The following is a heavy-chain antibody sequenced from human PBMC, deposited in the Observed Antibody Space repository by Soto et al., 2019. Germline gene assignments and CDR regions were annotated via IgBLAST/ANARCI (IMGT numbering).Heavy chain of an antibody. CDR1: GFTFSSYA. D-gene: IGHD2-15*01. V-gene: IGHV3-23*01. Sequence: GRSLRLSCAASGFTFSSYAMSWVRQGPGKGLEWVSSISGGGGSTSYADSVKGRFTISRDNSKNTLYLHMNSLRAEDTAVYYCAKCPIVAGTPIWFDPWGQGTLVTVSS. CDR3: AKCPIVAGTPIWFDP. CDR2: ISGGGGST. J-gene: IGHJ5*02.